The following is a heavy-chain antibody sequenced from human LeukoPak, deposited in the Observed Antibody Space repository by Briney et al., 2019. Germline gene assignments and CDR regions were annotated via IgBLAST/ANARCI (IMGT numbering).Heavy chain of an antibody. CDR2: INPNSGGT. V-gene: IGHV1-2*02. Sequence: ASVKVSCKASGYTFTGYYMHWVRQAPGQGLELMGWINPNSGGTNYAQKFQGRVTMTRDTSISTAYMELSRLRSDDTALYYCARAWTWSGYHTNGFDPWGQGTLVTVSS. D-gene: IGHD3-3*01. J-gene: IGHJ5*02. CDR1: GYTFTGYY. CDR3: ARAWTWSGYHTNGFDP.